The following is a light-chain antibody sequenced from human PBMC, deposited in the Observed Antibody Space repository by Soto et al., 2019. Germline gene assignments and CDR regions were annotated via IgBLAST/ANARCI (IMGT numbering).Light chain of an antibody. CDR1: QSVSSN. CDR2: GAS. V-gene: IGKV3-15*01. CDR3: QQYYSTPPIT. Sequence: EIVMTQSPATLSVSPGERATLSCRASQSVSSNLAWYQQKPGQAPRLLIYGASTRATGIPARFSGSGSGTDFTLTISSLQAEDVAVYYCQQYYSTPPITFGQGTRLEI. J-gene: IGKJ5*01.